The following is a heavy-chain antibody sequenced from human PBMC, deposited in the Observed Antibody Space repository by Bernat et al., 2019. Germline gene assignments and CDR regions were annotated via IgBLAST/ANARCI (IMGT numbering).Heavy chain of an antibody. D-gene: IGHD3-10*02. J-gene: IGHJ4*01. CDR1: GGSISNYY. Sequence: QVQLQESGPGLVKPSETLSLTCTVSGGSISNYYWGWVRQPPGKELEWIGYVSYTGSTHYTPHLKSRDTVSLDTSDNQFSLNLSSLTAADTSVYYFARMFPPLTDYYFDSWRHGTLVTVSS. CDR2: VSYTGST. V-gene: IGHV4-59*08. CDR3: ARMFPPLTDYYFDS.